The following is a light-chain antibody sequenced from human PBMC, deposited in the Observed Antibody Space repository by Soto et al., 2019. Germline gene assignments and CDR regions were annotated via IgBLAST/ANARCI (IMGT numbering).Light chain of an antibody. CDR1: QTGNNNY. CDR2: GVY. CDR3: QRYGSSPT. Sequence: VLTQSPGTLSLSPGERATLSCRASQTGNNNYLAWYQHKSGQAPRLLIYGVYTRASGIPDRFSGSGSGTEFTLTITRLEPEDFAVYYCQRYGSSPTFGQGTKVDIK. J-gene: IGKJ1*01. V-gene: IGKV3-20*01.